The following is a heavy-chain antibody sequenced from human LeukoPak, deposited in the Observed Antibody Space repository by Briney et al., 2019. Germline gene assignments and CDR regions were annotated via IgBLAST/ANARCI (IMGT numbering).Heavy chain of an antibody. CDR2: ISGSGGST. CDR3: AKDKLMTSFDY. V-gene: IGHV3-23*01. CDR1: GFTFSSYA. Sequence: GGSLRLSCAASGFTFSSYAMSWVREAPGKGLEWVSAISGSGGSTYYADSVKGRSTISRDNSKNTLYLQMNSLRAEDTAVYYCAKDKLMTSFDYWGQGTLVTVSS. D-gene: IGHD3-16*01. J-gene: IGHJ4*02.